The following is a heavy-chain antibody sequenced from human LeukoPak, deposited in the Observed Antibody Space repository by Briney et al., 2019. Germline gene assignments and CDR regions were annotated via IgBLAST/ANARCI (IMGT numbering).Heavy chain of an antibody. CDR1: GFTFSSYD. D-gene: IGHD3/OR15-3a*01. V-gene: IGHV3-13*01. CDR3: ARVRTESVGYYGMDV. Sequence: GGSLRLSCAASGFTFSSYDMHWVRQVTGKGLEWVSAVGTVGDTYYPGSVKGRFTVSRENARNSLFLQMNSLRAGDTAVYYCARVRTESVGYYGMDVWGQGTTVTVSS. J-gene: IGHJ6*02. CDR2: VGTVGDT.